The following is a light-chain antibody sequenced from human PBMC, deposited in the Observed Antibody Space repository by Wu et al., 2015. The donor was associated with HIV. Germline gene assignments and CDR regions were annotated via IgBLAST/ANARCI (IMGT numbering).Light chain of an antibody. CDR3: HQYGSSPAP. V-gene: IGKV3-20*01. CDR2: AAS. CDR1: QTVNSDF. J-gene: IGKJ4*01. Sequence: EIVLTQSPATLSVSPGERATLSCRASQTVNSDFLAWYQQKPGQAPRLVIFAASIPATGIPQRFSGSGSGTNFSLIINRLEPEDLGVYYCHQYGSSPAPFGGGTRVDVK.